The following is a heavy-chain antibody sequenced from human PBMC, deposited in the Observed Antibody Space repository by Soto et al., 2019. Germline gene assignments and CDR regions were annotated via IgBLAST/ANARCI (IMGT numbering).Heavy chain of an antibody. J-gene: IGHJ4*02. V-gene: IGHV4-30-4*01. CDR2: IYYSGST. D-gene: IGHD3-22*01. CDR3: AARPIRGYYYDSSGHSRPYYFDY. Sequence: SETLSLTCTVSGGSISSGDYYWSWIRQPPGKGLEWIGYIYYSGSTYYNTSLKSRVTISVDTSKNQFSLKLSSVTAADTVVYYCAARPIRGYYYDSSGHSRPYYFDYWGQGTLVTVSS. CDR1: GGSISSGDYY.